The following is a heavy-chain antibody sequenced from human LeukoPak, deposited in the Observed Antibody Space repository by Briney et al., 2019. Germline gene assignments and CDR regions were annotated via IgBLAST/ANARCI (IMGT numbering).Heavy chain of an antibody. V-gene: IGHV4-4*07. D-gene: IGHD3-10*01. CDR2: IHTSGST. J-gene: IGHJ5*01. CDR3: ARVFSGSYDS. CDR1: GGSISSNY. Sequence: SETLSLTCSVSGGSISSNYWSWLRQLAGKGLEWIGRIHTSGSTNYNPSLKSRVTMSVDTSKNQFSLKLSSVTAADTAAYYCARVFSGSYDSWGQGTLVTVSS.